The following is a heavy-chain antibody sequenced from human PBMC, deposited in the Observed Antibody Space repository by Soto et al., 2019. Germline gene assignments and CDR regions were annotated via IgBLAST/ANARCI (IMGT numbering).Heavy chain of an antibody. CDR2: LSGSGGTT. D-gene: IGHD3-10*01. Sequence: EVQLLESGGGLVQPGGSLRLSCTVSGVTFSNYAMNWVRQAPGKGLEWVSSLSGSGGTTYYADSVKGRFIISRDNSKNTLDLLMNSLRAEDTALYDWAKQRADYGSGADTFYFDAWGQGALVTVSS. V-gene: IGHV3-23*01. CDR3: AKQRADYGSGADTFYFDA. J-gene: IGHJ4*02. CDR1: GVTFSNYA.